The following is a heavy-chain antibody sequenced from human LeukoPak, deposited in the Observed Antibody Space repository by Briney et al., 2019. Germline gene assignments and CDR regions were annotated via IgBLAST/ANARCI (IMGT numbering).Heavy chain of an antibody. Sequence: GASVKVSCKASGYTFTGYYMHWVRQAPGQGLEWMGWINPNSGGTNYAQKFQGRVTMTRDTSISTAYMELSRLRSDDTAVYYCARTIVGFSGSGSYYKYYFDYWGQGTLVTVSS. CDR2: INPNSGGT. CDR1: GYTFTGYY. J-gene: IGHJ4*02. CDR3: ARTIVGFSGSGSYYKYYFDY. V-gene: IGHV1-2*02. D-gene: IGHD3-10*01.